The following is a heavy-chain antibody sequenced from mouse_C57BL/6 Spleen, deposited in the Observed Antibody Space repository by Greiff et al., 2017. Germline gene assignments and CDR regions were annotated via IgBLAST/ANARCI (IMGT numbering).Heavy chain of an antibody. CDR2: IYPADGDT. Sequence: VQLQQPGPELVKPGASVKISCKASGYTFTSSWMHWVKQRPGQGLEWIGRIYPADGDTNYNEKFKGKATLPVDKSSSTAYLQLSSLTSEDSAVYFGARGNDYAMDYWGQGTSVTVSS. D-gene: IGHD2-1*01. CDR3: ARGNDYAMDY. V-gene: IGHV1-82*01. CDR1: GYTFTSSW. J-gene: IGHJ4*01.